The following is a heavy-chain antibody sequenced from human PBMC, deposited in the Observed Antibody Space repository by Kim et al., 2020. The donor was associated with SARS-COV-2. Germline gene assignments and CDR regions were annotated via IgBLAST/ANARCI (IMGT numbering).Heavy chain of an antibody. CDR3: ARVRWSGSYFFDY. Sequence: SETLSLTCAVSGGSISSSNWWSWVRQPPGKGLEWIGEIYHSGSTNYNPSLKSRVTISVDKSKNQFSLKLSSVTAADKAGYYCARVRWSGSYFFDYWGQGTLVTVSS. CDR1: GGSISSSNW. D-gene: IGHD1-26*01. CDR2: IYHSGST. J-gene: IGHJ4*02. V-gene: IGHV4-4*02.